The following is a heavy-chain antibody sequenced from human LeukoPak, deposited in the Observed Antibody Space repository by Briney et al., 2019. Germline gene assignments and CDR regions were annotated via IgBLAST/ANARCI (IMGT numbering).Heavy chain of an antibody. Sequence: SETLSLTCTVSGYPISSGYYWGWIRQPPGKGLEWIGSIYHSGSTYYNPSLKSRVTISVDTSKNQFSLKLSSVTAADTAVYYCARDGDNLGYWGQGTLVTVSS. V-gene: IGHV4-38-2*02. J-gene: IGHJ4*02. CDR1: GYPISSGYY. D-gene: IGHD4/OR15-4a*01. CDR3: ARDGDNLGY. CDR2: IYHSGST.